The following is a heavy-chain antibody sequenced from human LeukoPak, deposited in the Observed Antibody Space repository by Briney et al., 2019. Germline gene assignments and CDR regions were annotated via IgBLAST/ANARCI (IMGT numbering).Heavy chain of an antibody. V-gene: IGHV4-38-2*02. D-gene: IGHD6-19*01. CDR1: GYSISSGYY. Sequence: SETLSLTCTVSGYSISSGYYWGWIRQPPGKGLEWIGSIYHSGSTYYNPSLKSRVTISVDTSKNQFSLKLSSVTAADTAVYYCARDYQWLPQYWGQGTLVTVSS. J-gene: IGHJ4*02. CDR2: IYHSGST. CDR3: ARDYQWLPQY.